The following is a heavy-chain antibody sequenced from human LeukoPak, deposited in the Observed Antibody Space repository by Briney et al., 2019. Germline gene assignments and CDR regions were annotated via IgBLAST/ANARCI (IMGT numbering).Heavy chain of an antibody. CDR3: ARVRIGAPEDY. CDR2: IRSDGSNK. CDR1: GITFSSHG. V-gene: IGHV3-30*02. D-gene: IGHD1-26*01. Sequence: GGSLRLSCAASGITFSSHGMHWVRQAPGKGLEWVTFIRSDGSNKYYSDSVEGRFTISRDNSKDTLYLQMNSLRAEDTAVYYCARVRIGAPEDYWGQGTLVTVSS. J-gene: IGHJ4*02.